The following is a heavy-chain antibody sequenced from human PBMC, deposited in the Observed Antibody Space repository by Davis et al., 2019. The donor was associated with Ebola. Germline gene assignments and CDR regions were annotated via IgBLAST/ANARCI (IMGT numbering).Heavy chain of an antibody. CDR3: ARVGGIVVVPAAMRYYYGMDV. Sequence: SETLSLTCAVYGGSFSGYYWSWIRQPPGKGLEWIGEINHSGSTNYNPSLKSRVTISVDTSTNQFSLKLSFVTAADTAVYYCARVGGIVVVPAAMRYYYGMDVWGQGTTVTVSS. D-gene: IGHD2-2*01. CDR2: INHSGST. V-gene: IGHV4-34*01. J-gene: IGHJ6*02. CDR1: GGSFSGYY.